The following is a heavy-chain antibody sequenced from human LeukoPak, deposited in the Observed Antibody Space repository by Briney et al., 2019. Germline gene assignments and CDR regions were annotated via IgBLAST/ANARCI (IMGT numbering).Heavy chain of an antibody. CDR2: IWYDGSNK. CDR1: GFTFSSYG. J-gene: IGHJ4*02. CDR3: AKAFRSAAGTSFPDY. V-gene: IGHV3-33*06. D-gene: IGHD6-13*01. Sequence: GGSLRLSCAASGFTFSSYGMHWVRQAPGKGLDWVAVIWYDGSNKYYADSVKGRFTISRDNSKNTLYLQMNSLRAEDTAVYYCAKAFRSAAGTSFPDYWGQGTLVTVSS.